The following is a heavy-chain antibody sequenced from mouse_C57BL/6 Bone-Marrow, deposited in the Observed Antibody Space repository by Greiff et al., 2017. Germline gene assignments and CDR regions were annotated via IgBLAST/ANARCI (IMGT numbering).Heavy chain of an antibody. J-gene: IGHJ3*01. CDR2: IWSGGST. Sequence: QVQLQQSGPGLLQPSQSLSITCTVSGFSLTSYVVHWVRQPPGTGLEWLGVIWSGGSTDYNAAFISRLSISKDNSKSQVFFKMNSLQADDTAKYYCAALWWGAWFAYWGQGTRVTVAA. CDR3: AALWWGAWFAY. V-gene: IGHV2-4*01. CDR1: GFSLTSYV. D-gene: IGHD1-1*02.